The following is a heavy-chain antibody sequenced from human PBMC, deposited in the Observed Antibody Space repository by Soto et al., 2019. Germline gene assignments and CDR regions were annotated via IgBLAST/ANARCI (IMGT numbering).Heavy chain of an antibody. CDR1: GGPLSSGGYS. Sequence: SETLSLTCAVSGGPLSSGGYSWSWIRQPPGKGLEWIGYIYHSGSPYYNPSLKSRVTISVDRSKNQFSLKLSSVTAADTAVYYCASGPPCHWGQGTLVTVSS. CDR2: IYHSGSP. CDR3: ASGPPCH. V-gene: IGHV4-30-2*01. J-gene: IGHJ4*02.